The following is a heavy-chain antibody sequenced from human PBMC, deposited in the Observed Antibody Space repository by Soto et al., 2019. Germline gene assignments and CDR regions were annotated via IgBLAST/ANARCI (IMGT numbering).Heavy chain of an antibody. D-gene: IGHD2-15*01. J-gene: IGHJ4*02. CDR3: ASVGYCSGGSCYLSSDY. Sequence: GGSLRLSCAASGFTFSSYSMNWVRQAPGKGLEWVSSISSSSSYIYYADSVKGRFTISRDNAKNSLYLQMNSLRAEDTAVHYCASVGYCSGGSCYLSSDYWGQGTLVTVSS. V-gene: IGHV3-21*01. CDR2: ISSSSSYI. CDR1: GFTFSSYS.